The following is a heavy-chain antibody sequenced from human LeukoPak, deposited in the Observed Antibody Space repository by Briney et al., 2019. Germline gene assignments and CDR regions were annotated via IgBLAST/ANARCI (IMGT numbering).Heavy chain of an antibody. Sequence: GGSLRLSCATAGFTFSNYYMHWVRQAPGKGLVWVSRIKTDGITTTYADSVKGRFTISRDNAKNSLFLQMDSLRAEDTAVFYCARCRGGSCYSSGYFDSWGQGTLVTVSS. V-gene: IGHV3-74*01. CDR3: ARCRGGSCYSSGYFDS. CDR2: IKTDGITT. D-gene: IGHD2-15*01. CDR1: GFTFSNYY. J-gene: IGHJ4*02.